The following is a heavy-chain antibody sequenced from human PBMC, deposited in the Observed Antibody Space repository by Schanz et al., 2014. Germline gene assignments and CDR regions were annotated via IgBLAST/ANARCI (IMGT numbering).Heavy chain of an antibody. CDR2: ISNSGYTI. CDR3: ARDPLPYSSSPYYWYYGMDV. Sequence: QVQLVESGGGLVKPGGSLRLSCAASGFTFSDYYMNWIRQAPGKGLEWVSYISNSGYTIYYADSVKGRFTISRDNAKNSLYLQMNSLRAEDTAVYYCARDPLPYSSSPYYWYYGMDVWGQGTTVTVSS. J-gene: IGHJ6*02. CDR1: GFTFSDYY. V-gene: IGHV3-11*01. D-gene: IGHD6-6*01.